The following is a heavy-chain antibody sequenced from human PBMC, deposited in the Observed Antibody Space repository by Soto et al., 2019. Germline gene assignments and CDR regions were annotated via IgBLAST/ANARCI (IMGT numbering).Heavy chain of an antibody. CDR2: IYYGGST. CDR1: GGSISSYY. CDR3: ARAPQGDYFDY. Sequence: SETLSLTCTVSGGSISSYYWSWIRQPPGKGLEWIGYIYYGGSTNYNPSLKSRVTISVDTSKNQFSLKLSSVTAADTAVYYCARAPQGDYFDYWGQGTLVTVSS. V-gene: IGHV4-59*12. J-gene: IGHJ4*02.